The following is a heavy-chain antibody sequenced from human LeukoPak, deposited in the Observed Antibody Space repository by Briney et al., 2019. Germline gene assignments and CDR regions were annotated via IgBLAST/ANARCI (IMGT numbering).Heavy chain of an antibody. CDR1: GGTFSSYA. V-gene: IGHV1-69*13. CDR2: IIPIFGTA. J-gene: IGHJ3*02. D-gene: IGHD3-10*01. Sequence: GASVKVSCKASGGTFSSYAISWVRQAPGQGLEWMGGIIPIFGTANYAQKFQGRVTITADESTSTAYMELSSLRSEDTAVYYCARAVTFRHRSYGSGSYYKPADAFDIWGQGTMVTVSS. CDR3: ARAVTFRHRSYGSGSYYKPADAFDI.